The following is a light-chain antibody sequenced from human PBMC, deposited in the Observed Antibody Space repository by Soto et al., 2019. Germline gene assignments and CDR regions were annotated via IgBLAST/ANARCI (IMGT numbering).Light chain of an antibody. CDR1: QSVNNNY. CDR3: QHFGASPFS. J-gene: IGKJ2*01. CDR2: TAS. V-gene: IGKV3-20*01. Sequence: EIVLTQSPDTLSLSPGERATLSCRASQSVNNNYLAWYQQKPGQAPRLLIYTASSRATGVPDRFTGSGSGTDFTLTITTLEPEDFAVYYCQHFGASPFSFGQGTKVDIK.